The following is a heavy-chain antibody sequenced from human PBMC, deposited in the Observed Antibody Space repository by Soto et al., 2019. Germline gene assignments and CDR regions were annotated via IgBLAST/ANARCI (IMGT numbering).Heavy chain of an antibody. D-gene: IGHD6-19*01. CDR3: ASAAVTVTAGLDF. V-gene: IGHV1-2*02. J-gene: IGHJ4*02. CDR2: TNPNSGGT. Sequence: ASVKVSCKASGYTFSGFYMHWVRQAPGQGLEWMGWTNPNSGGTKSAEKFQGRVTMTRDTSISTAYMELRRLTSDDTAVYYCASAAVTVTAGLDFWGKGTQVTVSS. CDR1: GYTFSGFY.